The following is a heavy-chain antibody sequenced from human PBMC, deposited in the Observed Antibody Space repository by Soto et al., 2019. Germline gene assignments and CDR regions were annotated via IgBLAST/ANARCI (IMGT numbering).Heavy chain of an antibody. D-gene: IGHD3-16*01. J-gene: IGHJ6*02. V-gene: IGHV1-69*12. CDR1: GGTLRSNA. Sequence: QVQLVQSGAEVKKPGSSVKVSCKASGGTLRSNAINGVRQAPGKGLDGMGGIIPIFATADYAQKFQGRVTITADESTSTAYMELSSLRSEDTAVYYCAQCLLGVNYYYGMDVWGQGTTVTVSS. CDR3: AQCLLGVNYYYGMDV. CDR2: IIPIFATA.